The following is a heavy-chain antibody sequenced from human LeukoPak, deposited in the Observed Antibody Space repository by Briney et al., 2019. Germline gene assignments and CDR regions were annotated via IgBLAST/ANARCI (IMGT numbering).Heavy chain of an antibody. V-gene: IGHV4-59*01. CDR2: IFYSGST. D-gene: IGHD3-22*01. Sequence: SETLSLTCTVSGASISSYYWSWIRHPPGKGLEWIGYIFYSGSTNYNPSLKSRVTISVETSKNQFSLRLSSVTAADTAVYYCARHRYYYDSSGYYYQPWGQGTLVTVSS. CDR1: GASISSYY. J-gene: IGHJ5*02. CDR3: ARHRYYYDSSGYYYQP.